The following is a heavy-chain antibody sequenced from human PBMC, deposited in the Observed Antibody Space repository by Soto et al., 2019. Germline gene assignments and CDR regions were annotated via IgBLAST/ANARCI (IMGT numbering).Heavy chain of an antibody. CDR1: GDTFGRNA. V-gene: IGHV1-69*06. D-gene: IGHD2-21*01. J-gene: IGHJ4*02. CDR2: IIPMFPTT. Sequence: QVHLVQSGPEVKRPGSSVKVSCKASGDTFGRNAIHWVRQAPGQGLEWMGGIIPMFPTTNYAQKFKGRLTSDADKSTGTAYMEMTSLRSEDTAVYYCTKDGDSADYGYWGQGTLVTVSS. CDR3: TKDGDSADYGY.